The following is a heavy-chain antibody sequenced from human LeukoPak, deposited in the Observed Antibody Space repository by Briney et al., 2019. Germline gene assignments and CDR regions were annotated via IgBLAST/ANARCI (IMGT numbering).Heavy chain of an antibody. CDR3: ARSIGLTGGGVDV. J-gene: IGHJ6*02. CDR1: GFTFSDFN. Sequence: PGGSLRLSCAASGFTFSDFNMNWVRQAPGKGLEWVSYITNGGSTIHHADSVKGRFTISRDNAKKTLYLQMNSLRAEDTAVYYCARSIGLTGGGVDVWGQGTTVTVSS. D-gene: IGHD3-9*01. CDR2: ITNGGSTI. V-gene: IGHV3-11*01.